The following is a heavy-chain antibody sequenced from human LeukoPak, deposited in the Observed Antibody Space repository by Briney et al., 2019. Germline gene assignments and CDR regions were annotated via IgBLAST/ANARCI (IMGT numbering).Heavy chain of an antibody. J-gene: IGHJ3*02. Sequence: PSETLSLTCAVYGGSFSGYYWSWIRQPPGKGLEWIGEINHSGSTNYNPSLKSRVTISVDTSKNQFSLKLSSVTAADTAVYYCARVQWLVSAFDIWGQGTMVTVSS. D-gene: IGHD6-19*01. CDR3: ARVQWLVSAFDI. V-gene: IGHV4-34*01. CDR1: GGSFSGYY. CDR2: INHSGST.